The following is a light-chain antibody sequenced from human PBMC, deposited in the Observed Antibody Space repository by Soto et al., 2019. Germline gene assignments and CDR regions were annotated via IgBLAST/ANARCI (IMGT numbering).Light chain of an antibody. J-gene: IGKJ4*01. V-gene: IGKV3-20*01. CDR1: QSVSSSY. Sequence: EIVLTQSPGTLSLSPGERATLSCRASQSVSSSYLAWYQQKPGQAPRLLIYGASSRATGIPDRFSGSGSGTHFTLTIRRLEPEDFAVYYCQQYDRSLGLTFGGGTKVEIK. CDR2: GAS. CDR3: QQYDRSLGLT.